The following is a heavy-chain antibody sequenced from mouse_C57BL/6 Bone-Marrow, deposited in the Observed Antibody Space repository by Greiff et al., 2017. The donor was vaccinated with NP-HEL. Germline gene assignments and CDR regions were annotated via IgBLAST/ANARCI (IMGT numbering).Heavy chain of an antibody. V-gene: IGHV10-1*01. CDR3: VSLIYYYGSSFTKDYAMDY. CDR2: IRSKSNNYAT. Sequence: EVHLVESGGGLVQPKGSLKLSCAASGFSFNTYAMNWVRQAPGKGLEWVARIRSKSNNYATYYADSVKDRFTISRDDSESMLYLQMNNLKTEDTAMYYCVSLIYYYGSSFTKDYAMDYWGQGTSVTVSS. D-gene: IGHD1-1*01. CDR1: GFSFNTYA. J-gene: IGHJ4*01.